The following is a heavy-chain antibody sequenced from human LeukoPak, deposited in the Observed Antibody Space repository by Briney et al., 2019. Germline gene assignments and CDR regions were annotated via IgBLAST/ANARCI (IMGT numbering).Heavy chain of an antibody. Sequence: SETLSLTCTVSGGSISSYYWSWIRQPPGKGLEWIGYIYYSGSTNYNPSLKSRVTISVDTSKNQFSLRLSSVTAADTAVYYCARAAYYYDSSGYYYDRDAFDIWGQGTMVTVSS. D-gene: IGHD3-22*01. CDR2: IYYSGST. V-gene: IGHV4-59*08. CDR3: ARAAYYYDSSGYYYDRDAFDI. J-gene: IGHJ3*02. CDR1: GGSISSYY.